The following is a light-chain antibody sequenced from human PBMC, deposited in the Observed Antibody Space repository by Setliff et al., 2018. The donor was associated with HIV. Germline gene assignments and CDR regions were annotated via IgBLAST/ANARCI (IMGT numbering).Light chain of an antibody. Sequence: QSALTQPASVSGSPGQSITISCSGTSSDVGNYNLVSWYQQPPGKAPKLMVYEVTKRPLGVSTRFSGSKSGNTASLTISGLLAGDEADYYCCSYAGSRTFYVFGTGTKVTVL. CDR1: SSDVGNYNL. CDR2: EVT. J-gene: IGLJ1*01. V-gene: IGLV2-23*02. CDR3: CSYAGSRTFYV.